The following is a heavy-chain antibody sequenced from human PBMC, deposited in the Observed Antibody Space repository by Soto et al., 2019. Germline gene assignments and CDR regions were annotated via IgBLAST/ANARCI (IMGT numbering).Heavy chain of an antibody. Sequence: KTSETLSLTCTVSGGSISSYYWSWIRQPPGKGLEWIGYIYYTGYTNYNPSLKSRVTISVDTSKNQFSLNVSSVTAADTAVYYCARVKWFGESGFDYWGQGTLVTVSS. CDR2: IYYTGYT. V-gene: IGHV4-59*01. CDR1: GGSISSYY. D-gene: IGHD3-10*01. CDR3: ARVKWFGESGFDY. J-gene: IGHJ4*02.